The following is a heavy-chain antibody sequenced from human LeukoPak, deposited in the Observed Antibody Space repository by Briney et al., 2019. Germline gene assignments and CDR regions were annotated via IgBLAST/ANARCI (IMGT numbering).Heavy chain of an antibody. V-gene: IGHV1-18*01. CDR3: ARGSSSWFARNWFDP. D-gene: IGHD6-13*01. Sequence: ASVKVSCKASGYTFTSYGISWVRQAPGQGLEWMGWISAYNGNTNYAQKLQGRVTMTRDTSTSTVYMELSSLRSEDTAVYYCARGSSSWFARNWFDPWGQGTLVTVSS. CDR1: GYTFTSYG. CDR2: ISAYNGNT. J-gene: IGHJ5*02.